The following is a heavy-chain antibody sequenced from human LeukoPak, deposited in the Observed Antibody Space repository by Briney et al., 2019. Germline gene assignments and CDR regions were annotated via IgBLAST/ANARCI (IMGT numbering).Heavy chain of an antibody. V-gene: IGHV4-34*01. D-gene: IGHD3-22*01. CDR3: ARGRSGRYYDSSGYYAFDI. J-gene: IGHJ3*02. Sequence: SETLSLTCAVYGGSFSGYYWSWIRQPPGKGLEWIGEINHSGSTNYNPSLKSRVTISVDTSKNQFSLKLSSVTAADTAVYYCARGRSGRYYDSSGYYAFDIWGQGTMVTVSS. CDR1: GGSFSGYY. CDR2: INHSGST.